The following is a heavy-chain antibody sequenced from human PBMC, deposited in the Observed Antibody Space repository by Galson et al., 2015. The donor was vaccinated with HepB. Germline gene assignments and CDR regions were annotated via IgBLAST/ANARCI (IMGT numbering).Heavy chain of an antibody. V-gene: IGHV1-18*04. D-gene: IGHD3-3*01. CDR2: ISAYNGNT. J-gene: IGHJ6*02. CDR1: GYTFTSYG. Sequence: SVKVSCKASGYTFTSYGISWVRQAPGQGLEWMGWISAYNGNTNYAQKLQGRVTMTTDTSTSTAYMELRSLRSDDTAVYYCARDTYDFWSGYCHPYYYYGMDVWGQGTTVTVSS. CDR3: ARDTYDFWSGYCHPYYYYGMDV.